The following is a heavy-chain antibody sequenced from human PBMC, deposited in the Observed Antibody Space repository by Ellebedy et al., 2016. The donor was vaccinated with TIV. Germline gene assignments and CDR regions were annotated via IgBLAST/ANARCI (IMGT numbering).Heavy chain of an antibody. CDR2: INSDGSST. CDR1: GFTFSSYW. D-gene: IGHD3-3*01. Sequence: GGSLRLXXAASGFTFSSYWMHWVRQAPGKGLVWVSRINSDGSSTSYADSVKGRFTISRDNAKNTLYLQMNSLRAEDTAVYYCARGAHYDFWSGPVDYWGQGTLVTVSS. V-gene: IGHV3-74*01. J-gene: IGHJ4*02. CDR3: ARGAHYDFWSGPVDY.